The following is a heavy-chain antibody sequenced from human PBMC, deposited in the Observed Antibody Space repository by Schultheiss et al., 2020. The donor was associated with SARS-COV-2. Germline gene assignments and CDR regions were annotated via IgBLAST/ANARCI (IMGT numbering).Heavy chain of an antibody. D-gene: IGHD2-15*01. Sequence: SQTLSLTCTVSGGSISNYYWSWIRQHPGKGLEWIGYIYYSGSTNYNPSLKSRVTISVDTSKNQFSLKLSSVTAADTAVYYCARGSNAGYCSGGSCYSGEYFQHWGQGTLVTVSS. V-gene: IGHV4-59*01. CDR3: ARGSNAGYCSGGSCYSGEYFQH. CDR1: GGSISNYY. CDR2: IYYSGST. J-gene: IGHJ1*01.